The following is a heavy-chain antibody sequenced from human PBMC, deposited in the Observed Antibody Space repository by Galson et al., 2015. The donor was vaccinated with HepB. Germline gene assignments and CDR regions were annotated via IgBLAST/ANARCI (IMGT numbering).Heavy chain of an antibody. CDR2: IRYDGSNK. V-gene: IGHV3-30*02. D-gene: IGHD3-22*01. Sequence: SLRLSCAASGFTLSNYGMHWVRQAPGKGLEWVTFIRYDGSNKYYADSVKGRFTISRDNSKNTLYLQMNSLRAEDTAVYYCAKDRDYYDSSGYDYWGQGTLVTVSS. J-gene: IGHJ4*02. CDR1: GFTLSNYG. CDR3: AKDRDYYDSSGYDY.